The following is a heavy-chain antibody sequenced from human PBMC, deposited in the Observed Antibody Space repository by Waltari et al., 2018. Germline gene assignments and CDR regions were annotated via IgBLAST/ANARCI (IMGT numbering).Heavy chain of an antibody. CDR2: IYYSGST. D-gene: IGHD5-12*01. V-gene: IGHV4-31*01. CDR1: GGSIGSGGYS. Sequence: QVQLQESGPGLVKPSQTLSLTCTVSGGSIGSGGYSWSWIRQHPGKGLEWIGYIYYSGSTYYNPSLKSLVTISVDTSKNQFSLKLSSVTAADTAVYYCARHSSGYDRDWYFDLWGRGTLVTVSS. J-gene: IGHJ2*01. CDR3: ARHSSGYDRDWYFDL.